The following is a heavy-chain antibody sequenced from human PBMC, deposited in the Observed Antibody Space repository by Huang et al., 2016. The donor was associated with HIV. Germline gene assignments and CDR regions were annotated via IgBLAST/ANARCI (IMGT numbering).Heavy chain of an antibody. CDR3: ARTGVAVSDDPEYFQH. CDR2: IYYSGTT. J-gene: IGHJ1*01. D-gene: IGHD3-3*01. Sequence: LQESGPGLVGPSETLSLTCAVSGDSINSNTFYWGWIRRPPGKDLEWIGSIYYSGTTYYNPALKRRARIAVDASKNRIFLHLRSVTAADTGVYYCARTGVAVSDDPEYFQHWGQGALVTIS. V-gene: IGHV4-39*02. CDR1: GDSINSNTFY.